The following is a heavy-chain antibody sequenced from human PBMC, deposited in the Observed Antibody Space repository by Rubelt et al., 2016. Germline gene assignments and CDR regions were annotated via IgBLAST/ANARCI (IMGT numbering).Heavy chain of an antibody. J-gene: IGHJ4*02. D-gene: IGHD5/OR15-5a*01. CDR2: INPNSGGT. CDR3: ARCLRPADY. CDR1: GYTFTGYY. Sequence: QVQLVQSGAEVKKPGASVKVSCKASGYTFTGYYMHWVRQAPGQGLEWMGWINPNSGGTNYAQKFQGSVTMTRDTFINTSLMELSSLRSDDTAVYYCARCLRPADYWGQGTLVTVSS. V-gene: IGHV1-2*02.